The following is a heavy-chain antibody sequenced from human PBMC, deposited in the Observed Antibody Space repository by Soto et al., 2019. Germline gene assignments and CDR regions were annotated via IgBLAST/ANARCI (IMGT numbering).Heavy chain of an antibody. V-gene: IGHV3-30*18. CDR2: ISYDGSNK. D-gene: IGHD6-13*01. Sequence: GGSLRLSCAASGFTFSSYGMHWVRQAPGKGLEWVAVISYDGSNKYYADSVKGRFTISRDNSKNTLYLQMNSLRAEDTAVYYCAKDGRAAALYYYYYYMDVWGKGTTVTVSS. J-gene: IGHJ6*03. CDR3: AKDGRAAALYYYYYYMDV. CDR1: GFTFSSYG.